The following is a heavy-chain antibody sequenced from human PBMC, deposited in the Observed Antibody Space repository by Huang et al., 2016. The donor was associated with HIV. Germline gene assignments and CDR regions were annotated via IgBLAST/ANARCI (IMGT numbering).Heavy chain of an antibody. Sequence: EVQLVESGGGLVQPGGSLRLSCAASGFTFSSYWMHWVRQAPGKGRVWVSRMSSDGSSSGYADSVKGRFTISRDNAKNTLYLQMNSLRAEDTAVYYCVRDPRIQSWLNYFDYWGQGTLVSVSS. CDR3: VRDPRIQSWLNYFDY. CDR2: MSSDGSSS. J-gene: IGHJ4*02. D-gene: IGHD3-22*01. CDR1: GFTFSSYW. V-gene: IGHV3-74*01.